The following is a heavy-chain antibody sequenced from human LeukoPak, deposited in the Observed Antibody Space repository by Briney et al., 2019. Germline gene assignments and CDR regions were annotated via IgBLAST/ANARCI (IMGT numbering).Heavy chain of an antibody. Sequence: ASVKVSCKASGYTFTGNYMHWVRHAPGQELEWMGWINPNSGGTNYAQRFQGRVSMTRDTSISTAYMEMSRLRSDDTAVYYCARGDDILTGNRDWFDPWGQGTLVTVFS. D-gene: IGHD3-9*01. J-gene: IGHJ5*02. CDR3: ARGDDILTGNRDWFDP. CDR1: GYTFTGNY. CDR2: INPNSGGT. V-gene: IGHV1-2*02.